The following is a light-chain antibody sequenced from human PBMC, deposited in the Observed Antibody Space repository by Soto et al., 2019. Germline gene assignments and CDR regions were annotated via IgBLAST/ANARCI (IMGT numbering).Light chain of an antibody. Sequence: DIQMTQAPSTLSGSVGDRVTITCRASQTISSWLAWYQQKPGKAPKLLIYKASTLKSGGPSRFSRSGSRTECPLTISRLQPADLATYFCQHYNSYSGAFGQGTKVELK. J-gene: IGKJ1*01. CDR1: QTISSW. V-gene: IGKV1-5*03. CDR2: KAS. CDR3: QHYNSYSGA.